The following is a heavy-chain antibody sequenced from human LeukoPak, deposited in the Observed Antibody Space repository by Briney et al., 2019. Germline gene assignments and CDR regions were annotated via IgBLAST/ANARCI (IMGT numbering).Heavy chain of an antibody. CDR1: GYPISSVYY. V-gene: IGHV4-38-2*02. CDR2: INHGGST. CDR3: ARVGPNWGFKENFDF. D-gene: IGHD7-27*01. J-gene: IGHJ4*02. Sequence: SETLSLTCSVSGYPISSVYYWGWIRRPPGKGLEWNGSINHGGSTDYNPSLKSRVIMSIDTSKNHFSLKLTSVTAADTAVYYCARVGPNWGFKENFDFWGQGTLVTVSS.